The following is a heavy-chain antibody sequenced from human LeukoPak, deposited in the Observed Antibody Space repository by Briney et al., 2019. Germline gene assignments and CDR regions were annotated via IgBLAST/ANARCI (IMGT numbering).Heavy chain of an antibody. V-gene: IGHV1-46*01. CDR1: GYTFTSYY. CDR3: ASLDLAVAGL. CDR2: INPSGGST. D-gene: IGHD6-19*01. Sequence: GASVKVSCKASGYTFTSYYMHWVRQAPGQGLEWMGIINPSGGSTSYAQKFQGRVTITRDTSTSTVYMELSSLRSEDTAVYYCASLDLAVAGLWGQGTLVTVSS. J-gene: IGHJ4*02.